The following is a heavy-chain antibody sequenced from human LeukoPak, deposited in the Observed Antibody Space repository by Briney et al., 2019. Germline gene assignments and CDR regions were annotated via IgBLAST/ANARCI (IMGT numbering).Heavy chain of an antibody. Sequence: PGGSLRLSCAASGFTFSSYWMSWVRQAPGKGLEWVANIKQDGSEKYYVDSVKGRFTISRDNAKNSLYLQMNSLRAEDTAVYYCARGGDYVWGSHRYFDHWGQGTLVTVSS. CDR1: GFTFSSYW. CDR3: ARGGDYVWGSHRYFDH. J-gene: IGHJ4*02. D-gene: IGHD3-16*02. CDR2: IKQDGSEK. V-gene: IGHV3-7*01.